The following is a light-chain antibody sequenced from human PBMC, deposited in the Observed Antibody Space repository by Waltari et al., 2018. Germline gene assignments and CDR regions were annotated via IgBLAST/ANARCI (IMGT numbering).Light chain of an antibody. Sequence: QSALAQPPSASGSPGQSVPISCTGTSSAVGGYHYVSWYQQHPGKAPKLMIYEVSKRPSGVPDRFSGSKSGNTASLTVSGLQAEDEAAYYCSSYAGSNFVVFGGGTKVTVL. CDR2: EVS. J-gene: IGLJ2*01. CDR3: SSYAGSNFVV. V-gene: IGLV2-8*01. CDR1: SSAVGGYHY.